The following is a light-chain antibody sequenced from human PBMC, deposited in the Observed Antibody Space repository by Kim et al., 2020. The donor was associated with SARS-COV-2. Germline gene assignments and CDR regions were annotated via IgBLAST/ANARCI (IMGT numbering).Light chain of an antibody. Sequence: VSGSPGQSITLACTGTSSDVGIYNLVSWYQQHPGKAPKLMFYEVSKRPSGVSNRFSGSKSGNTASLTISGLQAEDEADYYCCSYVVFGGGTQLTVL. CDR1: SSDVGIYNL. CDR3: CSYVV. V-gene: IGLV2-23*02. J-gene: IGLJ2*01. CDR2: EVS.